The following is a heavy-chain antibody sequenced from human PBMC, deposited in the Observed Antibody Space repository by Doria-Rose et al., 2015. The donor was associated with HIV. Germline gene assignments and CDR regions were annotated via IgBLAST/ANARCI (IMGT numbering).Heavy chain of an antibody. CDR3: ARIKSSRWYHKYYFDF. V-gene: IGHV2-26*01. CDR1: GVSLSSPGMG. CDR2: ICSDDER. D-gene: IGHD6-13*01. Sequence: SGPVLVKPTETLTLTCTVSGVSLSSPGMGVSWIRQPPGKALEWLAHICSDDERSCKTSLKSRLTTSRGTSKSQVVLTMTDRDPVDTATYYCARIKSSRWYHKYYFDFWGQGTLVIVSA. J-gene: IGHJ4*02.